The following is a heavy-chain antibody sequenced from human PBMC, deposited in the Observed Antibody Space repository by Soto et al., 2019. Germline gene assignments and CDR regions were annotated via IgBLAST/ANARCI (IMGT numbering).Heavy chain of an antibody. D-gene: IGHD3-3*01. CDR2: ISAYNGNT. CDR3: ARSTRLLESLLHGY. CDR1: GYTFTSYG. Sequence: ASVKVSCKASGYTFTSYGISWVRQAPGQGLEWMGWISAYNGNTNYAQKLQGRVNMTTETSTSKAYMELRSLRSDDKAVYYCARSTRLLESLLHGYCSQGTLLTFSS. V-gene: IGHV1-18*01. J-gene: IGHJ4*02.